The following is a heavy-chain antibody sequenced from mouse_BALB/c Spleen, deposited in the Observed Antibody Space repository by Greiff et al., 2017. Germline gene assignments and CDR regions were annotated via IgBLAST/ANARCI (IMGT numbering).Heavy chain of an antibody. J-gene: IGHJ4*01. Sequence: QVQLKQSGAELARPGASVKLSCKASGYTFTSYWMQWVKQRPGQGLEWIGAIYPGDGDTRYTQKFKGKATLTADKSSSTAYMQLSSLASEDSAVYYCARSPYDYYAMDYWGQGTSVTVSS. CDR3: ARSPYDYYAMDY. CDR1: GYTFTSYW. D-gene: IGHD2-10*02. V-gene: IGHV1-87*01. CDR2: IYPGDGDT.